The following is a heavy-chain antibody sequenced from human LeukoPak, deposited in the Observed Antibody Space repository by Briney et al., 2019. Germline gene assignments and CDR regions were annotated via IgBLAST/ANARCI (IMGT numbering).Heavy chain of an antibody. J-gene: IGHJ3*02. CDR3: ARDYSNNAGAFDI. Sequence: PGGSLRLSCAASGSTFSSYSMNWVRQAPGKGLEWVSYISSSSSTIYYADSVKGRFTISRDNAKNSLYLQMNSLRAEDTAVYYCARDYSNNAGAFDIWGQGTMVTVSS. CDR2: ISSSSSTI. V-gene: IGHV3-48*01. CDR1: GSTFSSYS. D-gene: IGHD4-11*01.